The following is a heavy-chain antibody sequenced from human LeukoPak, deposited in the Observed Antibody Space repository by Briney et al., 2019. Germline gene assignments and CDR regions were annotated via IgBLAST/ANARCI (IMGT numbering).Heavy chain of an antibody. V-gene: IGHV3-30*02. CDR2: IRYDGTSK. CDR1: GFTFSSSG. CDR3: AKETRGSHSDY. Sequence: GGSLRLSCVAAGFTFSSSGMHWVRQAPGKGREWVAFIRYDGTSKYYADSVKGRFTISRDNSKNTVYLQMNSLRAEDTAVYYCAKETRGSHSDYWAQGPLVPF. J-gene: IGHJ4*02. D-gene: IGHD1-26*01.